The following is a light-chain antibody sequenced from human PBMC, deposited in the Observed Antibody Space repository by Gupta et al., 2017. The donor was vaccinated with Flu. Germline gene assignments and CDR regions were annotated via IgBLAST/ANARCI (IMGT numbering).Light chain of an antibody. CDR2: SKN. J-gene: IGLJ2*01. V-gene: IGLV3-19*01. CDR1: SLRNSY. CDR3: YARDNTNNRHVV. Sequence: SSELTQHPPVSVALGQTVRITCQGYSLRNSYASWYQQQPGQAPVLVISSKNIRPSEIPDRCSCATSGDTASSITSSAQAEDEADYYCYARDNTNNRHVVFGGGTKLTVL.